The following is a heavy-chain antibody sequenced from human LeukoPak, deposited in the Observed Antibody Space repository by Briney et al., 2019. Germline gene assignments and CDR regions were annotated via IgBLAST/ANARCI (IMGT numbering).Heavy chain of an antibody. D-gene: IGHD1-26*01. CDR2: VYNGGST. CDR3: ARERGGSYYRWYFDL. J-gene: IGHJ2*01. Sequence: SETLSLTCTVSGVSISNYFWNWIRQSPGKRLEWIGFVYNGGSTNYNPSLKSRVTMSVDTSKNQFSLKMSYVTAADTAMYYCARERGGSYYRWYFDLWGRGTLVTVSS. CDR1: GVSISNYF. V-gene: IGHV4-59*01.